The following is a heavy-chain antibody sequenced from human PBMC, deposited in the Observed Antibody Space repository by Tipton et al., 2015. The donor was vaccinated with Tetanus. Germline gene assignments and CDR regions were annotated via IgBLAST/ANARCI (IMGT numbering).Heavy chain of an antibody. J-gene: IGHJ4*02. Sequence: TLSLTCTVSGGLITTGGYSWGWIRQPPGQGLEWIGNIYYTERTSYTPSLDSRVTISVDTSKNQLSLRLTSVTAADTAVYYCARGLPREPFHFDYWGQGKQVVVSS. CDR1: GGLITTGGYS. D-gene: IGHD1-26*01. CDR3: ARGLPREPFHFDY. CDR2: IYYTERT. V-gene: IGHV4-31*03.